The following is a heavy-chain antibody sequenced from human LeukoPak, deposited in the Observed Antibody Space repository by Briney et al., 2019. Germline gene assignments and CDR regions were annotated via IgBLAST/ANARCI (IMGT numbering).Heavy chain of an antibody. CDR3: ARDSPYAYYYMDV. CDR2: ISWNSGSI. V-gene: IGHV3-9*01. J-gene: IGHJ6*03. Sequence: PGRSLRLSCAASGFTFDDYAMHWVRQAPGKGLEWVSGISWNSGSIGYADSVKGRFTISRDNAKNSLYLQMNSLRAEDTAVYYCARDSPYAYYYMDVWGKGTTVTVSS. CDR1: GFTFDDYA.